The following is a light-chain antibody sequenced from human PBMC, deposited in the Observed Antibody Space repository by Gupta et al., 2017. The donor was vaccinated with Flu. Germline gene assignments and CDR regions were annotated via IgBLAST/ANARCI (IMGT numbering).Light chain of an antibody. V-gene: IGLV1-40*01. J-gene: IGLJ3*02. Sequence: QSVLTQPPSVSGASGQRVTISCTGRSSNIGAGYDVHWYQQFPGTAPKLLLYGNTNRPSGVPDRFSGSKSGTSASLAITGLQADDEADYYCQSYDSRLSAWVFGGGTKLTVL. CDR1: SSNIGAGYD. CDR2: GNT. CDR3: QSYDSRLSAWV.